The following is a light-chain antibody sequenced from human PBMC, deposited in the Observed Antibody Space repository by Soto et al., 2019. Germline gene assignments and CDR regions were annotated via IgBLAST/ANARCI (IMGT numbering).Light chain of an antibody. J-gene: IGLJ1*01. CDR1: SSDVGGYNY. V-gene: IGLV2-14*01. CDR2: DVS. Sequence: QSALTQPASMSGSPGQSITISCTGTSSDVGGYNYVSWYQQHPGKAPKLMIYDVSNRPSGVSNRFSGSKSGNTASLTISGLQAEDEADYYCSSYTSSSTSVFGTGTKLTVL. CDR3: SSYTSSSTSV.